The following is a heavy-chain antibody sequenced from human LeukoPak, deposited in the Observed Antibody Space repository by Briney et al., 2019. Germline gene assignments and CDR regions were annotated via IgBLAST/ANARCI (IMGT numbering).Heavy chain of an antibody. V-gene: IGHV4-38-2*02. CDR3: AGDYGDYYFDY. Sequence: SETLSLTCTVSGYSISSGYYWGWIRQPPGKGLEWIGSIDYSGSTYYNPSLKSRVTISVDTSKNQFSLKLSSVTAADTAVYYCAGDYGDYYFDYWGQGTLVTVSS. D-gene: IGHD4-17*01. J-gene: IGHJ4*02. CDR2: IDYSGST. CDR1: GYSISSGYY.